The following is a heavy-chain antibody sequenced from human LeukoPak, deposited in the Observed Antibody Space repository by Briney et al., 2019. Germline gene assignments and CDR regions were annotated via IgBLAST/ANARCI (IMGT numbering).Heavy chain of an antibody. CDR1: GECLRDFF. J-gene: IGHJ4*02. Sequence: SETLALTCAVYGECLRDFFWTWVRQTPGKGLEWIGEINDSGTTNYNPSLKSRATISIDMSKNQFFLRMTSVTAADTAVYYCSRRGRDRDWFPRTLDYWGQGISVFVS. CDR3: SRRGRDRDWFPRTLDY. CDR2: INDSGTT. D-gene: IGHD3-9*01. V-gene: IGHV4-34*01.